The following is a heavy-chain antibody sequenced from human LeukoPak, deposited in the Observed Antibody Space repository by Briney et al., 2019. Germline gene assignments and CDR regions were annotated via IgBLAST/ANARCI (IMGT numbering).Heavy chain of an antibody. CDR1: GGSISSGTYY. CDR3: ARDGSGWLNWFDP. CDR2: IYTSGST. V-gene: IGHV4-61*02. Sequence: SQTLSLTCTVSGGSISSGTYYWNWIRQPAGKGLEWIGRIYTSGSTNYNPSLKSRVTISLDPSKNQFSLKLSSVTAADTAVYYCARDGSGWLNWFDPWGQGTLVTVSS. D-gene: IGHD6-19*01. J-gene: IGHJ5*02.